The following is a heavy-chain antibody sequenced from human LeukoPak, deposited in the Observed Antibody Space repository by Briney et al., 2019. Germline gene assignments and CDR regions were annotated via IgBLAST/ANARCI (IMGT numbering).Heavy chain of an antibody. J-gene: IGHJ4*02. V-gene: IGHV3-23*01. Sequence: GGSLRLSCAGSGFMFSSYAMSWVRQAPGKGLEWVSAISGSGDSTYYADSVKGRFTISRDNSMNTLYLQMNSLRAEDTAVYYCARGDLFVDTAIPADYWGQGTLVTVSS. D-gene: IGHD5-18*01. CDR1: GFMFSSYA. CDR3: ARGDLFVDTAIPADY. CDR2: ISGSGDST.